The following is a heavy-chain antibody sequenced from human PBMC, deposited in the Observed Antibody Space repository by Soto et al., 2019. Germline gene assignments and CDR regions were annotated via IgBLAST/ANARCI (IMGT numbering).Heavy chain of an antibody. CDR2: INHSGST. CDR3: ARGGRRAARGVKAYYYYYMDV. V-gene: IGHV4-34*01. CDR1: GGSFSGYY. Sequence: PSETLSLTCAVYGGSFSGYYWSWIRQPPGKGLEWIGEINHSGSTNYNPSLKSRVTISVDTSKNQFSLKLSSVTAADTAVYYCARGGRRAARGVKAYYYYYMDVWGKGTTVTVSS. D-gene: IGHD6-6*01. J-gene: IGHJ6*03.